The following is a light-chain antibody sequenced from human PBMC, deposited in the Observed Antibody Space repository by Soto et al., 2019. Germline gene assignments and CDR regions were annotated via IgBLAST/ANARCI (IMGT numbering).Light chain of an antibody. CDR2: DAS. V-gene: IGKV3-11*01. CDR1: QSVSSY. Sequence: EIVLTQSPATLSLSPGERATLSCRASQSVSSYLAWYQQKPGQAPRLLIYDASNRATGIPARFSGSGSGTDFTLTISSLDPEDFAGYYCQQRSNWRFGPGTKVDIK. CDR3: QQRSNWR. J-gene: IGKJ3*01.